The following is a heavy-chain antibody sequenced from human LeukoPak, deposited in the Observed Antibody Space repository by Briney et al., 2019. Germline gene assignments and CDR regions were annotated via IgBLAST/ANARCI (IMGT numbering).Heavy chain of an antibody. J-gene: IGHJ6*03. CDR3: SRARLGGYYYMDV. CDR2: IRSTAYGGET. V-gene: IGHV3-49*04. CDR1: GFTFADRA. Sequence: PGGSLILSCKASGFTFADRAKSWVRQAPGKGLEWVGFIRSTAYGGETEYAASVKGRFIISRDDSKSIAYLQMNSLNSDDTAVYYCSRARLGGYYYMDVWGKGTTVTVSS. D-gene: IGHD3-16*01.